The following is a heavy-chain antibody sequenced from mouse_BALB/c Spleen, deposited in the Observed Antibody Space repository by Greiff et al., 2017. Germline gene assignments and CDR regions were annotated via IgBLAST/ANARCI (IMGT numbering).Heavy chain of an antibody. V-gene: IGHV1-77*01. CDR2: IYPGSGST. J-gene: IGHJ2*01. CDR3: AKGLRRPDY. CDR1: GYTFTDYV. Sequence: QVHVKQSGPELVKPGASVKMSCKASGYTFTDYVISWVKQRTGQGIEWIGEIYPGSGSTYYNEKFKGKATLTADKSSNTAYMQLSSLTSEDSAVYFCAKGLRRPDYWGQGTTLTVSS. D-gene: IGHD2-4*01.